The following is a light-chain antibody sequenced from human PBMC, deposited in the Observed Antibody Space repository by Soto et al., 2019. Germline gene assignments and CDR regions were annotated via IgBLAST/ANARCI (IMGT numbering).Light chain of an antibody. CDR3: QQRSNWPPLP. J-gene: IGKJ4*01. Sequence: EVGLTQSPGTLSLSPGERATLSCRASQSVSSSYLAWYQQKPGQAPRLLISGASNRATGIPARFSGSGSGTDFTLTISSLEPEDFAVYYCQQRSNWPPLPFGGGTKVDIK. V-gene: IGKV3D-20*02. CDR2: GAS. CDR1: QSVSSSY.